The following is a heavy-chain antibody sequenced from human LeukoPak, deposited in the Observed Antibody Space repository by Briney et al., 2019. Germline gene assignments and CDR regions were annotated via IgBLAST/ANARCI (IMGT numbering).Heavy chain of an antibody. Sequence: GGSLRLSCAASGFTFSWYWMSWVRQAPGKGLEWVANIKKDGSIKYYVDSVKGRLTISRDNAKSSLYLQVNSLRAEDTALYYCARIGYSSSSIDYWGQGTLVTVSS. CDR1: GFTFSWYW. V-gene: IGHV3-7*01. D-gene: IGHD6-13*01. CDR2: IKKDGSIK. J-gene: IGHJ4*02. CDR3: ARIGYSSSSIDY.